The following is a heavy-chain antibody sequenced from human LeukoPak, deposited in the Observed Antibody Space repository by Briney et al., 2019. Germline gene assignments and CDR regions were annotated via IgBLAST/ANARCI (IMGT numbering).Heavy chain of an antibody. J-gene: IGHJ4*02. V-gene: IGHV4-31*03. Sequence: SETLSLTCTVSGGSISSGGYYWSWIRQHPGKGLEWIGYIYYSGSTYYNPSLKSRVTISVDTSKNQFSLKLSSVTAADTAVYFCARAGSDILTGYSNWGQGTLVTVSS. D-gene: IGHD3-9*01. CDR2: IYYSGST. CDR3: ARAGSDILTGYSN. CDR1: GGSISSGGYY.